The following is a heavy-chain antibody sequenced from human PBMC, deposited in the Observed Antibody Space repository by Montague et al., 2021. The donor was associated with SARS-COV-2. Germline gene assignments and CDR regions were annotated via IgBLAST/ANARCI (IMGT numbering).Heavy chain of an antibody. CDR2: IYYSGTI. CDR1: GGSISSSSYY. CDR3: AREDYSGSGSYSSGLDY. Sequence: SETLSLTCTVSGGSISSSSYYWCRIRQPPGKGLEWIGSIYYSGTINYNPSLKSRVTISVDTSKNQFSLKLSSVTAADTAVYYCAREDYSGSGSYSSGLDYWGQGTLVTVSS. D-gene: IGHD3-10*01. J-gene: IGHJ4*02. V-gene: IGHV4-39*07.